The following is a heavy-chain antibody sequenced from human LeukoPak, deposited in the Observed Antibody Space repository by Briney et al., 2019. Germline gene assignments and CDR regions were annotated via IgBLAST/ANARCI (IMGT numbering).Heavy chain of an antibody. CDR2: IRKDGSQK. CDR1: GFDFSGFG. CDR3: ATEIESRSVGYFDL. V-gene: IGHV3-30*02. J-gene: IGHJ2*01. Sequence: GGSLRLSCEASGFDFSGFGMHWVRQAPGKGLEWVAFIRKDGSQKWYADSVKGRSAISRDNSKNTLYLQINSLRTADTAMYYCATEIESRSVGYFDLWGRGTLVTVSS. D-gene: IGHD2/OR15-2a*01.